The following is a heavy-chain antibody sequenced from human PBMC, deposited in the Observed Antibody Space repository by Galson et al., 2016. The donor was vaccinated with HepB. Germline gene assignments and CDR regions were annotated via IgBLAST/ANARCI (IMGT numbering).Heavy chain of an antibody. CDR2: IRSKAYSGAT. Sequence: SLRLSCAASGVTFGDYAMSWFRQTPGKGLEWVGLIRSKAYSGATEYAASVKGRFSISRDDSKSIAYLQLNSLKTEDTAVYYCTRDGLSPIYYGTAGYRGFDAFEVWGPGTMVTVSS. D-gene: IGHD3-16*02. V-gene: IGHV3-49*03. CDR3: TRDGLSPIYYGTAGYRGFDAFEV. J-gene: IGHJ3*01. CDR1: GVTFGDYA.